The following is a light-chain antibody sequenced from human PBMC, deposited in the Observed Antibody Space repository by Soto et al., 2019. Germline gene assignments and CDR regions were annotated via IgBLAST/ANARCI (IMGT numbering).Light chain of an antibody. J-gene: IGKJ4*01. CDR3: QKYGSAPT. CDR1: QSVSSSY. CDR2: DAS. V-gene: IGKV3-20*01. Sequence: EVVLTQSPATLSLSPGERATLSCRASQSVSSSYLAWYQKKPGHAPRLLIYDASTRATGIPDRFSGSGSGTDFTLTISRLEPEDFGVYYCQKYGSAPTFGGGTKVEIK.